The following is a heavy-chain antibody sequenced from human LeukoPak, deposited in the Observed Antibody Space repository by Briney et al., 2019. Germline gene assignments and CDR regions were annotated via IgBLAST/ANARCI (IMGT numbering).Heavy chain of an antibody. CDR1: GDSVSSNNGA. J-gene: IGHJ4*02. V-gene: IGHV6-1*01. CDR3: ARDFWTTGWHTFDY. D-gene: IGHD6-19*01. Sequence: SQTRSLTCAVSGDSVSSNNGAWSWIRQSPSRGLEWLGRIYYRSKWYNDDAESMEGRMTISQDTSKNQYSLHMSSVTPDDTAVYYCARDFWTTGWHTFDYWGQGTLVTVSA. CDR2: IYYRSKWYN.